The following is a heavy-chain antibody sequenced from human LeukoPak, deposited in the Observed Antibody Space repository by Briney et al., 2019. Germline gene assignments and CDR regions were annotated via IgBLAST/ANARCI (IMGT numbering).Heavy chain of an antibody. V-gene: IGHV3-23*01. J-gene: IGHJ4*02. CDR2: ISGSGGST. D-gene: IGHD3-3*01. CDR1: GFTFSSYA. CDR3: AKTPPYDFWGGRQVWYFDY. Sequence: PGGSLRLSCAASGFTFSSYAMSWVRQAPGKGLEWVSAISGSGGSTYYADSVKGRFTISRDNSKNTLYLQMNSLRAEDTAVYYCAKTPPYDFWGGRQVWYFDYWGQGTLVTVSS.